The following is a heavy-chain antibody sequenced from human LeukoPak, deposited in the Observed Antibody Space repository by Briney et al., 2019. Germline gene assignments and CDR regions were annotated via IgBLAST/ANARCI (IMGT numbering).Heavy chain of an antibody. D-gene: IGHD3-22*01. CDR2: IYYSGGT. Sequence: ASQTLSLTCTVSGGSISSGGYYWSWIRQHPGKGLEWIGYIYYSGGTYYNPSLKSRVTISVDTSKNQFSLKLSSVTAADTAVYYCAREATYYYDSSGYYSLYYYGMDVWGQGTTVTVSS. CDR3: AREATYYYDSSGYYSLYYYGMDV. J-gene: IGHJ6*02. V-gene: IGHV4-31*03. CDR1: GGSISSGGYY.